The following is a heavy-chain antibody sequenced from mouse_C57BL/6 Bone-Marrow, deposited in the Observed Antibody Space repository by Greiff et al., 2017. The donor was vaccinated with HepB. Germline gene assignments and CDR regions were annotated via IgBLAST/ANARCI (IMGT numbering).Heavy chain of an antibody. Sequence: EVNVVESGGGLVQPGESLKLSCESNEYEFPSHDMSWVRKTPEKRLELVAAITSDGGSTYYPDTMERRFIISRDNTKKTLYLQMSSLRSEDTALYYCARFDGYYWYFDVWGTGTTVTVSS. CDR3: ARFDGYYWYFDV. CDR1: EYEFPSHD. V-gene: IGHV5-2*01. CDR2: ITSDGGST. J-gene: IGHJ1*03. D-gene: IGHD2-3*01.